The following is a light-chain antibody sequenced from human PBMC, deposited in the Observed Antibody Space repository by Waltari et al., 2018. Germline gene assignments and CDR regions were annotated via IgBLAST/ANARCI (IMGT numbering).Light chain of an antibody. J-gene: IGKJ2*01. Sequence: TVLTQSPATLSLSPGERATLSCRASQSIGSSLAWSQQKPGQPPRLLMFDASIRATGIPARFSGSGSGTDFTLTISRLEPEDLAVYYCQQRSNPPAYTFGQGTKVEIK. CDR3: QQRSNPPAYT. CDR2: DAS. CDR1: QSIGSS. V-gene: IGKV3-11*01.